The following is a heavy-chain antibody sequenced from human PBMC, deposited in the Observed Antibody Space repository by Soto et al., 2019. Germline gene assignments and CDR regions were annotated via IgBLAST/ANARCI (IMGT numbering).Heavy chain of an antibody. CDR1: GFTFTSCA. Sequence: SVKVSCKASGFTFTSCAVQWVRQARGQRLEWIGWIVVGSGNTNYAQKFQERVTITRDMSTSTAYMELSSLRSEDTAVYYCAAGPAAGTNYFDYWGQGTLVTVSS. V-gene: IGHV1-58*01. CDR2: IVVGSGNT. CDR3: AAGPAAGTNYFDY. J-gene: IGHJ4*02. D-gene: IGHD6-13*01.